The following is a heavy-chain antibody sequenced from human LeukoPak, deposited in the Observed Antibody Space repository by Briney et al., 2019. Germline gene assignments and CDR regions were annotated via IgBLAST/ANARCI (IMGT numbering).Heavy chain of an antibody. V-gene: IGHV3-30-3*01. Sequence: GGSLRLSCAASGSTFSSYAMHWVRQAPGKGLEWVAVISYDGSNKYYADSVKGRFTISRDNSKNTLYLQMNSLRAEDTAVYYCARAAHYTPVVYDAFDIWGQGTMVTVSS. J-gene: IGHJ3*02. CDR2: ISYDGSNK. CDR1: GSTFSSYA. CDR3: ARAAHYTPVVYDAFDI. D-gene: IGHD2-8*02.